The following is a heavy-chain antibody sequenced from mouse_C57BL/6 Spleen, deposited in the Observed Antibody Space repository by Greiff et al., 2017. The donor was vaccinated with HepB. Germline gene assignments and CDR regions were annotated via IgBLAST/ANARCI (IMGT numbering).Heavy chain of an antibody. V-gene: IGHV5-6*01. J-gene: IGHJ2*01. D-gene: IGHD1-1*01. CDR2: ISSGGSYT. Sequence: EVHLVESGGDLVKPGGSLKLSCAASGFTFSSYGMSWVRQTPDKRLEWVATISSGGSYTYYPDSVKGRFTISRDNAKNTLYLQMSSLKSEDTAMYYCARLLRYYFDYWGQGTTLTVSS. CDR3: ARLLRYYFDY. CDR1: GFTFSSYG.